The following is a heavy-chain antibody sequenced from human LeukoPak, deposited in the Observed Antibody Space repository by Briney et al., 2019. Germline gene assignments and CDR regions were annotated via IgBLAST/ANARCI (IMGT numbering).Heavy chain of an antibody. V-gene: IGHV4-59*01. CDR3: ARGTPDPYYYYYYGMDV. CDR1: GGSISSYY. CDR2: IYYSGST. D-gene: IGHD1-14*01. J-gene: IGHJ6*02. Sequence: SETLSLTCTVSGGSISSYYWSWIRQPPGKGLEWIGYIYYSGSTNYNPSLKSRVTISVDTSKNQFSLKLSSVTAADTAVYYCARGTPDPYYYYYYGMDVWGQGTTVTVSS.